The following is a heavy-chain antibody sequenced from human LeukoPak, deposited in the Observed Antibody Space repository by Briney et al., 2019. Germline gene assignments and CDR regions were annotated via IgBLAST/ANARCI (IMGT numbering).Heavy chain of an antibody. V-gene: IGHV3-7*01. CDR2: MKEDGSEK. CDR1: GFTFSNYW. J-gene: IGHJ4*02. D-gene: IGHD3-22*01. CDR3: AKLIVVDPSNPDY. Sequence: PGGSLRLSCAASGFTFSNYWMSWVHQAPGKGLEWVANMKEDGSEKNYVDSVKGRFTISRDNAQDSLYLQMNSLRAEDTAVYYCAKLIVVDPSNPDYWGQGTLVTVSS.